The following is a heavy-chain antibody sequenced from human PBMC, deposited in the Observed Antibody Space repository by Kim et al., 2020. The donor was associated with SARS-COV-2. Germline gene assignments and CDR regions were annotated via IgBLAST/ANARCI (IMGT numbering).Heavy chain of an antibody. V-gene: IGHV1-46*01. CDR1: GYDFSIYY. J-gene: IGHJ6*02. CDR2: MDPSSGTT. Sequence: ASVKVSCRASGYDFSIYYMHWVRQAPGQGLEWMGIMDPSSGTTTYAENFEGRVSMTRDTSTSTVYMEVRSLRLDDAAMYYCAREGGTVTLSGYYYYGMDVWGQGTTVTVSS. D-gene: IGHD4-17*01. CDR3: AREGGTVTLSGYYYYGMDV.